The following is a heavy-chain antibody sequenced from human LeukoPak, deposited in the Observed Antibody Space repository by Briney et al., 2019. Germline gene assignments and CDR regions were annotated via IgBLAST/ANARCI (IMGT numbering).Heavy chain of an antibody. CDR3: ARPDYYAHSIDY. V-gene: IGHV4-38-2*01. CDR2: IYYSGST. CDR1: GYSITSGYY. J-gene: IGHJ4*02. D-gene: IGHD3-10*01. Sequence: PSETLSLTCAVSGYSITSGYYWGWIRQPPGKGLEWIGSIYYSGSTYYNPSLKSRVTISVDTSKNQFSLKLSSVTAADTAVYYCARPDYYAHSIDYWGQGTLVTVSS.